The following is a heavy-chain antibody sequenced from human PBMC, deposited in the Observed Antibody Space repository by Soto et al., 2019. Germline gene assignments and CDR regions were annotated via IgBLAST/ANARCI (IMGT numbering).Heavy chain of an antibody. D-gene: IGHD5-12*01. V-gene: IGHV3-23*01. CDR1: GFIFTNYA. CDR2: IGGRGNSA. J-gene: IGHJ3*01. CDR3: VREGRGSFDF. Sequence: PGGSLRLSCAASGFIFTNYAMNWVRQAPGKGLEWVSVIGGRGNSAYYADSVQGRFTISRGNSKNTLSLQTSSLTADDTAIYYCVREGRGSFDFWGRGTMVTVSS.